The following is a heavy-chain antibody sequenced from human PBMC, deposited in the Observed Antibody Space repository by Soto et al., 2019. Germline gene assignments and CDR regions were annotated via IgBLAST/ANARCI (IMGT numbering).Heavy chain of an antibody. CDR2: IAASGGST. V-gene: IGHV3-23*01. D-gene: IGHD1-1*01. J-gene: IGHJ4*02. CDR1: GFTFSSYV. Sequence: EAQLLESGGGLVQPGGSLRLSCAASGFTFSSYVMRWVRQAPGKGLEWVSTIAASGGSTYYADSVKGRFTIPRDNSKNTVYLQMNSLRAEDTAVYYCTKRLDDRGAIDYWGQGTLVTVSS. CDR3: TKRLDDRGAIDY.